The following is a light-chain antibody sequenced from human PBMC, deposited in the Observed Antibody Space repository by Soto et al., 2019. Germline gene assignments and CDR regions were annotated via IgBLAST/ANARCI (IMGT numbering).Light chain of an antibody. Sequence: EIVLTLSQGTLSFSPVERATLSFIAIQSVSSSYLAWYQQKPGQAPRLLIYGASSRATGIPDRFSGSGSGTDFTLTIRRLEPEDFAVYYCQQYGSSPPISCGQGKRRANK. CDR1: QSVSSSY. V-gene: IGKV3-20*01. CDR3: QQYGSSPPIS. J-gene: IGKJ5*01. CDR2: GAS.